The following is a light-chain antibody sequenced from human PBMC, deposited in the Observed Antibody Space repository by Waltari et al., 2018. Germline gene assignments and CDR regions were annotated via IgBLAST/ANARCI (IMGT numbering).Light chain of an antibody. CDR3: QQFDIYPIT. J-gene: IGKJ4*01. Sequence: DIQSTQSPSFLSASVGDRVTITCRASQGIRSSLTWYQLKPGKAPMLLIYAASTLQAGVPSRFSASGSGTDFTLTISSLQPEDFAIYYCQQFDIYPITFGGGTKVEIK. CDR1: QGIRSS. CDR2: AAS. V-gene: IGKV1-9*01.